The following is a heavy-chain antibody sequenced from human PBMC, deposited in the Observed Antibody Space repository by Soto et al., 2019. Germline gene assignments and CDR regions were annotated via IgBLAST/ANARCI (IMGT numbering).Heavy chain of an antibody. D-gene: IGHD6-13*01. Sequence: GSLRLSCAASGFTFSSYGMHWVRQAPGKGLEWVAVIWYDGSNKYYADSVKGRFTISRDNSKNTLYLRMNSLRAEDTAVYYCARDSGLAAAVSYYYYGMDVWGQGTTVTVSS. CDR2: IWYDGSNK. CDR3: ARDSGLAAAVSYYYYGMDV. CDR1: GFTFSSYG. J-gene: IGHJ6*02. V-gene: IGHV3-33*01.